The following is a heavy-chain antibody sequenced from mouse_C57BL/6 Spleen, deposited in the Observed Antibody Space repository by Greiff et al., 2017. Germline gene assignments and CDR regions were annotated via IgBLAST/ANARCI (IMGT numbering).Heavy chain of an antibody. D-gene: IGHD1-1*01. CDR2: IDPETGGT. J-gene: IGHJ1*03. V-gene: IGHV1-15*01. CDR3: TRYYGSSYRYFDV. Sequence: QVQLQQSGAELVRPGASVTLSCKASGYTFTDYEMHWVKQTPVHGLEWIGAIDPETGGTAYNQKFKGKAILTADKSSSTAYMELRSLTSEDSAGYYCTRYYGSSYRYFDVWGTGTTVTVSS. CDR1: GYTFTDYE.